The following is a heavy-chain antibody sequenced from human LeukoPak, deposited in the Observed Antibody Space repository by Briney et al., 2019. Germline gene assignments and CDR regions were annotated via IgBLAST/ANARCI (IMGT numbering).Heavy chain of an antibody. CDR2: INPNSGNT. J-gene: IGHJ6*02. D-gene: IGHD3-22*01. Sequence: GASVTVSCKASGYTFTSSDINWVRLATGQGLDWIGGINPNSGNTDYAEKFQGRVTMTRSTSISTAYMELSSLTSEDTAVYYCAREGTPSYSHSSGEMDVWGQGTSVTVSS. V-gene: IGHV1-8*01. CDR1: GYTFTSSD. CDR3: AREGTPSYSHSSGEMDV.